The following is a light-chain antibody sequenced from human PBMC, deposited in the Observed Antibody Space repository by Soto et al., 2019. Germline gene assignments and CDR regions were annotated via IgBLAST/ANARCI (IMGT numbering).Light chain of an antibody. Sequence: DIQMTQSPSTMSESVVHRVTITCRASQGISSYVAWYQQKPGKAPKLLSDAASTLQSGVPSRFSGSGSGTDGTLTISSLQPEDCATYYCQQLKSYPLTFGGGTKVDIK. J-gene: IGKJ4*01. CDR3: QQLKSYPLT. V-gene: IGKV1-9*01. CDR1: QGISSY. CDR2: AAS.